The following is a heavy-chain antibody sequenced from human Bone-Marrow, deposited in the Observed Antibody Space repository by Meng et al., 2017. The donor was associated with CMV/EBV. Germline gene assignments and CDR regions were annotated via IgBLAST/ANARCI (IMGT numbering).Heavy chain of an antibody. D-gene: IGHD2-2*02. V-gene: IGHV3-15*01. J-gene: IGHJ4*02. Sequence: GESLKISCAASGFTFSNAWMSWVRQAPGKGLEWVGRIKSKTDGGTTDYAAPVKGRFTISRDDSKNTLYLQMNSLKTEDTAVYYCTLTLGYCSSTSCYNDYWGQGTLVTVSS. CDR1: GFTFSNAW. CDR2: IKSKTDGGTT. CDR3: TLTLGYCSSTSCYNDY.